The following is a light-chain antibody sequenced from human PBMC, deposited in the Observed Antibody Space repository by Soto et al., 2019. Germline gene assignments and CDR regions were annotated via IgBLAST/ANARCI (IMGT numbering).Light chain of an antibody. J-gene: IGLJ2*01. CDR1: SSNIGSNY. CDR2: KNN. CDR3: AVWDDSLSGVV. V-gene: IGLV1-47*01. Sequence: VLTQPPSASGTPGQRVTISCSGSSSNIGSNYVYWYQQLPGMAPKVLIYKNNQRPSGVPDRFSGFKSGTSASLAISGLRSEDEADYSCAVWDDSLSGVVFGGGTKLTV.